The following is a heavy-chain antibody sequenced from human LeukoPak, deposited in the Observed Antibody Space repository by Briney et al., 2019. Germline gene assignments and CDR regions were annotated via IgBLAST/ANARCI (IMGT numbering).Heavy chain of an antibody. V-gene: IGHV4-59*01. CDR2: IYYSGST. J-gene: IGHJ6*02. Sequence: SETLSLTCTVSGGSISSYYWNWIRQPPRKGLEWIGYIYYSGSTNYNPSLKSRVTISVDTSKNQFSLKLSSVTAADTAVYYCARGTLTIAHYYYGMDVWGQGTTVTVSS. CDR1: GGSISSYY. D-gene: IGHD3-9*01. CDR3: ARGTLTIAHYYYGMDV.